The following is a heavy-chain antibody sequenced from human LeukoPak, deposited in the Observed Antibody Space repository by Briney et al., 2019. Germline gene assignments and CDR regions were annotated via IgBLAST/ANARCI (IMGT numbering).Heavy chain of an antibody. CDR3: AVSNSRTANDAFDI. D-gene: IGHD1-14*01. J-gene: IGHJ3*02. Sequence: SETLSLTCTVSGGSISSYYWSWIRQPPGKGLEWIGYIYYSGSTNYNPSLKSRVTISVDTSKNQFSLKLSSVTAADTAVYFCAVSNSRTANDAFDIWGQGTMVTVSS. V-gene: IGHV4-59*08. CDR2: IYYSGST. CDR1: GGSISSYY.